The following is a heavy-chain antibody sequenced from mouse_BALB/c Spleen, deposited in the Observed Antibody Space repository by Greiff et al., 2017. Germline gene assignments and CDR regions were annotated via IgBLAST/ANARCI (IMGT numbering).Heavy chain of an antibody. CDR1: GYTFTSYW. V-gene: IGHV1S22*01. D-gene: IGHD1-1*01. J-gene: IGHJ2*01. CDR3: TRGGLRYFLFDY. Sequence: LQQPGSELVRPGASVKLSCKASGYTFTSYWMHWVKQRHGQGLEWIGNIYPGSGSTNYDEKFKSKGTLTVDTSSSTAYMLLSSLTSEDSAVYYCTRGGLRYFLFDYWGQGTTLTVSS. CDR2: IYPGSGST.